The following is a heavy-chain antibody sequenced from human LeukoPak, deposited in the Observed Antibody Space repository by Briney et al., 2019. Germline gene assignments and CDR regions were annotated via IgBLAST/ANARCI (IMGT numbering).Heavy chain of an antibody. D-gene: IGHD6-6*01. CDR3: ARAWVLDSSSSPLSFDY. CDR2: INPNSGGT. CDR1: GYTFTGYY. J-gene: IGHJ4*02. Sequence: ASVKVSCKASGYTFTGYYMHWVRQAPGQGLEWMGWINPNSGGTNYAQKFQGRVTMTRDTSISTAYMELSRLRSDDTAVYYCARAWVLDSSSSPLSFDYWGQGTLVTVSS. V-gene: IGHV1-2*02.